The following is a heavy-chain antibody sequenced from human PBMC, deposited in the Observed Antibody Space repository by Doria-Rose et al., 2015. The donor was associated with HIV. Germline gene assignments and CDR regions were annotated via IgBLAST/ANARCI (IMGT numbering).Heavy chain of an antibody. CDR3: ARIKSSRWYHKYYFDF. V-gene: IGHV2-26*01. CDR1: GVSLSSPGMG. CDR2: IFSDDER. J-gene: IGHJ4*02. D-gene: IGHD6-13*01. Sequence: QESGPVLVKPTETLTLTCTVSGVSLSSPGMGVSWIRQPPGKALEWLANIFSDDERSYKPSLKSRLTISRCTSNSQVVLTMTDMDPVDTATYYCARIKSSRWYHKYYFDFWGQGTLVIVSA.